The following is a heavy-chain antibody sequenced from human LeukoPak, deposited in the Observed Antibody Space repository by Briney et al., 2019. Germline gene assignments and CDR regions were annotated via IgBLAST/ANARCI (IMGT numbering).Heavy chain of an antibody. D-gene: IGHD3-22*01. CDR2: INTSGGST. Sequence: GGSLRLSCAASGFTFSSYAMSWVRQAPGKGLEWVSGINTSGGSTAYADSVKGRFTISRDNPRNTLYMQMNSLRAEDTALYYCAIMHPYYDGNGYWVQWGQGTLVTVS. CDR3: AIMHPYYDGNGYWVQ. V-gene: IGHV3-23*01. J-gene: IGHJ4*02. CDR1: GFTFSSYA.